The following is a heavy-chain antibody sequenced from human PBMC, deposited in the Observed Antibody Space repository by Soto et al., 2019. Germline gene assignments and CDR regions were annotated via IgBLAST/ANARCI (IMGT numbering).Heavy chain of an antibody. V-gene: IGHV4-31*03. CDR3: AMVKGGSTRRAFDS. CDR1: GDSISSGGYY. D-gene: IGHD3-10*01. J-gene: IGHJ4*02. Sequence: QVQLQESGPGLVKPSQTLSLTCTVSGDSISSGGYYWILIRQHPGKGREWIVYIYDNGGAYYSPSLKGRVVISLDRSDNRFSLRLSCVTAADTAFSYCAMVKGGSTRRAFDSWGQGTLVTVSS. CDR2: IYDNGGA.